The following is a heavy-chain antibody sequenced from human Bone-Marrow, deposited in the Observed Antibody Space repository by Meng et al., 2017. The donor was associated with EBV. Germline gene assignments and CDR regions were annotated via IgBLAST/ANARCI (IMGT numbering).Heavy chain of an antibody. Sequence: QGKLVESGGGVFQPGRSLRLSCVASGFTFSSHAMHWVRQAPGKGLEWVAFISYDGSKKYYVDSVEGRFTISRDNSKNTLYVEMNSLRTEDTSIYYCARGTTTVTTKYYFDHWGQGTLVTVSS. D-gene: IGHD4-17*01. CDR2: ISYDGSKK. J-gene: IGHJ4*02. CDR3: ARGTTTVTTKYYFDH. CDR1: GFTFSSHA. V-gene: IGHV3-30*01.